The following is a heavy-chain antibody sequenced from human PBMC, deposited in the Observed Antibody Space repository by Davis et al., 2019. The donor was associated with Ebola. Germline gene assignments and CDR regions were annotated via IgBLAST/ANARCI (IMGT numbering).Heavy chain of an antibody. V-gene: IGHV4-34*09. J-gene: IGHJ6*02. CDR1: GGSFSGYY. Sequence: SQTLSLTCAVYGGSFSGYYWSWIRQPPGKGLEWIGYIYYSGSTYYNPSLKSRVTISVDTSKNQFSLKLSSVTAADTAVYYCARADCSSTSCYTYYYYGMDVWGQGTTVTVSS. D-gene: IGHD2-2*02. CDR2: IYYSGST. CDR3: ARADCSSTSCYTYYYYGMDV.